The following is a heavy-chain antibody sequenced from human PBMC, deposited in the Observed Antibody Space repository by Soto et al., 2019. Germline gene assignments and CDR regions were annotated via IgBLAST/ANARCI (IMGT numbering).Heavy chain of an antibody. CDR3: ARGQLVGDYFDY. Sequence: GGSLRLSYAASGFTFSSYAMHWVRQAPGKGLEYVSAISSNGGSTYYANSVKGRFTISRDNSKNTLYLQMGSLRAEDMAVYYCARGQLVGDYFDYWGQGTLVTVSS. J-gene: IGHJ4*02. CDR2: ISSNGGST. CDR1: GFTFSSYA. D-gene: IGHD6-6*01. V-gene: IGHV3-64*01.